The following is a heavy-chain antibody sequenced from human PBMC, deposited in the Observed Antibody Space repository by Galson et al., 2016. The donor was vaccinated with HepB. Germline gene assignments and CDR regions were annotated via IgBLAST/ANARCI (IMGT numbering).Heavy chain of an antibody. J-gene: IGHJ4*02. CDR1: GYSFTNYW. D-gene: IGHD6-19*01. CDR3: ARFSGSGWGSFDY. Sequence: QSGAEVKKPGESLKISCKGSGYSFTNYWIGWVRQMPGKGLEWMGMIHPDDSDTKYSPSFQGQVTMSADKSIGTAYLQWSSLKASDTAMYYCARFSGSGWGSFDYWGQGTLVTVSS. V-gene: IGHV5-51*01. CDR2: IHPDDSDT.